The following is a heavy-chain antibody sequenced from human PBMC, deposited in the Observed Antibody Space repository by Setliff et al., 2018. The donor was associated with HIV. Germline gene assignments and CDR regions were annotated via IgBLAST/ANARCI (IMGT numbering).Heavy chain of an antibody. CDR3: ARWYYYDSSGYYYVFDY. CDR1: GGSFSGYF. V-gene: IGHV4-34*01. CDR2: INHSGST. D-gene: IGHD3-22*01. Sequence: SETLSLTCAVYGGSFSGYFWSWIRQPPGKGLEWIGEINHSGSTNYNPSLKSRVTISVDTSKNQFSLKLSSVTAADTAVYYCARWYYYDSSGYYYVFDYWSQGTLVTVSS. J-gene: IGHJ4*02.